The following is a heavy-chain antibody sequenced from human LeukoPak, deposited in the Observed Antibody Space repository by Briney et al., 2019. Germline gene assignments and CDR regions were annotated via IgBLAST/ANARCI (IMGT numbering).Heavy chain of an antibody. CDR3: ARTMGCNTIFWVDPDDY. CDR1: GYTFTSYG. CDR2: ISAYNGNT. J-gene: IGHJ4*02. D-gene: IGHD3-9*01. Sequence: ASVKVSCKASGYTFTSYGISWVRQAPGQGLEWMGWISAYNGNTNYAQKLQGRVTMTTDTSTSTDYMELRSLTTDDTAVYYCARTMGCNTIFWVDPDDYWGQGTLVTVSS. V-gene: IGHV1-18*01.